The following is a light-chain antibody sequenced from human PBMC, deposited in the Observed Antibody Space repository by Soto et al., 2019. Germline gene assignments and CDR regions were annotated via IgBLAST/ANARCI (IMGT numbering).Light chain of an antibody. CDR3: QQLNSYPRIT. CDR1: QGISSY. J-gene: IGKJ5*01. V-gene: IGKV1-9*01. Sequence: DIQLTQSPSFLSASVGDRVTITCRASQGISSYLAWYQQKPGTAPKLLIYAASTLQSGVPSRFSGSGSGTEFTLTISSLQPEDFATYYCQQLNSYPRITFGQGTRLEIK. CDR2: AAS.